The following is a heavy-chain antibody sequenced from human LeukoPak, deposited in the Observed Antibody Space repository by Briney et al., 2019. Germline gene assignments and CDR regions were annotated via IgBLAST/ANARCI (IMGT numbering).Heavy chain of an antibody. D-gene: IGHD6-13*01. J-gene: IGHJ4*02. CDR3: AKSPAQLTAAGTFDY. CDR1: GFTFSNYA. V-gene: IGHV3-23*01. Sequence: GGSLRLSCAVSGFTFSNYAMNWVRQAPGRGLEWVSTVSGSGAGTYHADSVKGRFTISRDNSKNTLYLQMNSLRAEDTAVYYCAKSPAQLTAAGTFDYWGQGILLTVSS. CDR2: VSGSGAGT.